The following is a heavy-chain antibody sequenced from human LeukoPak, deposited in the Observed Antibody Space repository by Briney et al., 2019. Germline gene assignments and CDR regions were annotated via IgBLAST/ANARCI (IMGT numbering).Heavy chain of an antibody. CDR1: GFIFSSYW. J-gene: IGHJ5*02. D-gene: IGHD6-25*01. CDR2: INQDGSEK. V-gene: IGHV3-7*01. CDR3: ARGTAASPNWFDP. Sequence: GGSLRLSCAASGFIFSSYWMSWVRQAPGKGLEWVANINQDGSEKYYVDSVKGRFTVSRDNAKNLFFLEMDNLRAEDTALYYCARGTAASPNWFDPWGQGTLVTVSS.